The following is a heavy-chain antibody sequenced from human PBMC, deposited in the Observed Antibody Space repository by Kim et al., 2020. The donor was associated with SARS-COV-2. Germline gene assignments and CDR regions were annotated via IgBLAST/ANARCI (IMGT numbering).Heavy chain of an antibody. CDR3: ARGDAYYYYGMDV. Sequence: YNPSLNRPVTISVETSNNQCSMKLSSVTAADTDVYYCARGDAYYYYGMDVWGQGTTVTVSS. J-gene: IGHJ6*02. V-gene: IGHV4-31*01.